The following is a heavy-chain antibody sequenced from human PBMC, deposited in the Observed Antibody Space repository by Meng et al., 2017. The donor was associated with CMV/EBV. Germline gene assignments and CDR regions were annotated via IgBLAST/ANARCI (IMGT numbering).Heavy chain of an antibody. J-gene: IGHJ6*02. CDR1: GYSFTSYW. D-gene: IGHD6-13*01. CDR2: MYPRDSDI. V-gene: IGHV5-51*01. Sequence: GGSLRLSCKGSGYSFTSYWIGWVRQTPEKGLEWMGIMYPRDSDIRYSPSFQGQVTISADKSISTAYLQWSSLKASDTAMYYCARQSLYSSSWRWDYYYGMDVWGQGTTVTVSS. CDR3: ARQSLYSSSWRWDYYYGMDV.